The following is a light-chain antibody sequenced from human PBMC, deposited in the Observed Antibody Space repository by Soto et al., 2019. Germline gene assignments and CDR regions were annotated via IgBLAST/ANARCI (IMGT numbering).Light chain of an antibody. CDR2: KVS. CDR3: QQYNNWPRAT. V-gene: IGKV2-30*02. CDR1: QSLVHSDGIAY. Sequence: DVVMTQSPLSLPVTLGHPASISCRSNQSLVHSDGIAYFSWFQQRPGRSPRRLIYKVSNRDSGVPPRFSGSGSGTEFNLTISSLQSEDFGVYYCQQYNNWPRATFGGGTKVDIK. J-gene: IGKJ4*01.